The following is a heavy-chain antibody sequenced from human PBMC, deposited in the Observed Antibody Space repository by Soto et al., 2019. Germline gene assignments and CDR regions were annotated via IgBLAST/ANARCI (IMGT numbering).Heavy chain of an antibody. V-gene: IGHV3-30*14. CDR2: MTDDRPEI. Sequence: QLQLVESGGGVVQPGRSLKLSCVASGLPFRNYAFHWVRQAPGKGLEWLAVMTDDRPEIYYADSVQGRFTISRDNSKNTLYIQMNSLRSEDTAVYYCSRQNTLGAATYFDYWGQGTLVTVSS. CDR3: SRQNTLGAATYFDY. J-gene: IGHJ4*02. D-gene: IGHD1-26*01. CDR1: GLPFRNYA.